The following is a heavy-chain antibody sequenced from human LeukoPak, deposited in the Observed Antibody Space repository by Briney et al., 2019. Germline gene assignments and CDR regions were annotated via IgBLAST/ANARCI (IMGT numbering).Heavy chain of an antibody. CDR1: GGSITSNY. CDR3: AKTASYNLDY. D-gene: IGHD1-1*01. CDR2: VYHKGNT. J-gene: IGHJ4*02. Sequence: SETLSLTCTVSGGSITSNYYGWVRQPPGRGLEWIGEVYHKGNTYYNPSLKSRVTISMDKSKNQFSMNLYSVTAADTAVYYCAKTASYNLDYWGQGILVTVSS. V-gene: IGHV4-4*02.